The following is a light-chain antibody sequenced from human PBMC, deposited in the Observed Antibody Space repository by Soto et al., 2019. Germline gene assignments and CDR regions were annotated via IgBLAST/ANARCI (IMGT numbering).Light chain of an antibody. J-gene: IGKJ1*01. Sequence: EIVLTQSPGSLSLSPGERATLSCRASQSVDSSFVAWYQQKPGQAPRLLIYGASNRATGIPYRFSGRGSGTDFTLTITGLEPEDFAVYYCQQYVSSVTFGQGTKVEIK. V-gene: IGKV3-20*01. CDR1: QSVDSSF. CDR2: GAS. CDR3: QQYVSSVT.